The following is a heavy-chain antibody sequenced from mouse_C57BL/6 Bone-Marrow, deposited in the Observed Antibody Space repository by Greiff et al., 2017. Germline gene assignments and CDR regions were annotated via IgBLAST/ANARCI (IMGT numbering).Heavy chain of an antibody. V-gene: IGHV1-63*01. CDR1: GYTFTNYW. D-gene: IGHD1-1*01. CDR3: ARNYYYGNAMDY. CDR2: IYPGGGYT. J-gene: IGHJ4*01. Sequence: VQLQQSGAELVRPGTSVKMSCKASGYTFTNYWIGWAKQRPGHGLEWIGDIYPGGGYTNYNEKFKGKATLTADKSSSTAYMELRSLTSEDSAVYFCARNYYYGNAMDYWGQGTSVTVSS.